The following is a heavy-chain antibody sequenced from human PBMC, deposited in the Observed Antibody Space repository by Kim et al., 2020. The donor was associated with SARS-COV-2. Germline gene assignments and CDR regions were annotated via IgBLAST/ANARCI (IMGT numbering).Heavy chain of an antibody. V-gene: IGHV5-51*01. CDR1: GYSFANYW. D-gene: IGHD2-15*01. J-gene: IGHJ5*02. Sequence: GESLKISCKGSGYSFANYWIGWVRQVPGKGLEWMGIIYPGDSNTKYSPSFQGQVTISADKSSRTAYLQWSSLRASDTGIYFCARQADVAAYNWFDPWGQGTLVTVSS. CDR2: IYPGDSNT. CDR3: ARQADVAAYNWFDP.